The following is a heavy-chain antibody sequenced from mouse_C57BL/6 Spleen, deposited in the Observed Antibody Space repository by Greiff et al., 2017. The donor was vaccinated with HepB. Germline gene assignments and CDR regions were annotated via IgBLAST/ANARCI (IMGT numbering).Heavy chain of an antibody. Sequence: EVHLVESEGGLVQPGSSMKLSCTASGFTFSDYYMAWVRQVPEKGLEWVANINYDGSSTYYLDSLKSRFIISRDNAKNILYLQMSSLKSEDTATYYCAREGWSSSSFDYWGQGTTLTVSS. CDR1: GFTFSDYY. J-gene: IGHJ2*01. CDR2: INYDGSST. D-gene: IGHD1-1*01. CDR3: AREGWSSSSFDY. V-gene: IGHV5-16*01.